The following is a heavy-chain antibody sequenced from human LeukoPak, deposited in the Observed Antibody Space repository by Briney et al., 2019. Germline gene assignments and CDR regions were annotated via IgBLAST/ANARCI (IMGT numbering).Heavy chain of an antibody. CDR3: AKARTLRYFDSFDY. V-gene: IGHV1-69*13. CDR1: GGTFSSYA. J-gene: IGHJ4*02. CDR2: IIPIFGTA. Sequence: ASVKVSCKASGGTFSSYAISWVRQAPGQGLEWMGGIIPIFGTANYAQKFQGRVTITADESTSTAYMELSSLRSEDTAVYYCAKARTLRYFDSFDYWGQGTLVTVSS. D-gene: IGHD3-9*01.